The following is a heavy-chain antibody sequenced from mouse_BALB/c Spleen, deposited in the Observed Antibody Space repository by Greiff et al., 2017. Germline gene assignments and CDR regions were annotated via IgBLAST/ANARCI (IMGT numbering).Heavy chain of an antibody. CDR3: ARLNFFDY. V-gene: IGHV5-12-1*01. CDR2: ISSGGGST. CDR1: GFAFSSYD. J-gene: IGHJ2*01. Sequence: DVMLVESGGGLVKPGGSLKLSCAASGFAFSSYDMSWVRQTPEKRLEWVAYISSGGGSTYYPDTVKGRFTISRDNAKNTLYLQTSSLKSEDTAMYYCARLNFFDYWGQGTTLTVSS.